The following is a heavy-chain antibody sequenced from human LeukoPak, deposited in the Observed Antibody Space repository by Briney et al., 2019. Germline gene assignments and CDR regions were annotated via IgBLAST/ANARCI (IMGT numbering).Heavy chain of an antibody. J-gene: IGHJ5*02. CDR1: GGSISSYY. CDR3: ATTLYYYDSSGAYQVANWFDP. CDR2: IYYSGST. V-gene: IGHV4-59*01. Sequence: PSETLSLTCTGSGGSISSYYWSWIRQPPGKGLEWVGYIYYSGSTNYNPSLKSRVTISVDTSKNQFSLKLSSVTAADTAVYYCATTLYYYDSSGAYQVANWFDPWGQGTLVTVSS. D-gene: IGHD3-22*01.